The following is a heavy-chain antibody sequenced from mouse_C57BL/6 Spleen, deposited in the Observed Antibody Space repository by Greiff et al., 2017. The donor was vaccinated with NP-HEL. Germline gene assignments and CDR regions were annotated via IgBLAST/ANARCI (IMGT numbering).Heavy chain of an antibody. D-gene: IGHD4-1*01. Sequence: VQLQQSGPELVKPGASVKISCKASGYTFTDYYMNWVKQSHGKSLEWIGDINPNNGGTSYNQKFKGKATLTVDKSSSTAYMELRSLTSEDSAVYDCAILDYAMDYWGQGTSVTVSS. CDR2: INPNNGGT. CDR1: GYTFTDYY. V-gene: IGHV1-26*01. J-gene: IGHJ4*01. CDR3: AILDYAMDY.